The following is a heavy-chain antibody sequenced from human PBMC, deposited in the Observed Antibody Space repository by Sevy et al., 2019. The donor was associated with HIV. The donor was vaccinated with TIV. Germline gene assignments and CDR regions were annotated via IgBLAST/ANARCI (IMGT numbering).Heavy chain of an antibody. CDR1: GFTFSDYY. CDR3: ARVRYKYGSYYFDY. Sequence: GGSLRLSCSASGFTFSDYYMSWIRQAPGKGLEWVSHISTSSTYTNHADSVKGRFTISRDNANNSLYLQMNSLRAEDTAVYFCARVRYKYGSYYFDYWGQGTLVTVSS. V-gene: IGHV3-11*06. D-gene: IGHD5-18*01. CDR2: ISTSSTYT. J-gene: IGHJ4*02.